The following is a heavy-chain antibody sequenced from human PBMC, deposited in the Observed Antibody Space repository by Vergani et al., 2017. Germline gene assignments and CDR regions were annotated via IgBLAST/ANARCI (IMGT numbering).Heavy chain of an antibody. CDR1: GYTFTSYD. CDR3: ARGPWGQLVIGY. Sequence: QVQLVPSGAEVKTPGASVKVSCKASGYTFTSYDINWVRQATGQGLEWMGWMNPNSGNTGYAQKFTGRVTMTRNTSISTAYMELRSLRSDDTAVYYCARGPWGQLVIGYWGQGTLVTVSS. J-gene: IGHJ4*02. CDR2: MNPNSGNT. V-gene: IGHV1-8*01. D-gene: IGHD6-6*01.